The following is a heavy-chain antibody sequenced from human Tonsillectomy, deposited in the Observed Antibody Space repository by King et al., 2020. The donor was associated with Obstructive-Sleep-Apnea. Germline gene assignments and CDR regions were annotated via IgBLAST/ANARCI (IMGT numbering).Heavy chain of an antibody. CDR2: IYYSGST. J-gene: IGHJ2*01. Sequence: VPLQESGPGLVKPSQTLSLTCTVSGGSISSGDYYWLWIRQPPGKGLEWIGYIYYSGSTYYNPSLMTRITMSVDTSKNQFSLKLSSVTAADTAMYYCARDPGDSSGWYFDLWGRGTLVTVSS. CDR1: GGSISSGDYY. CDR3: ARDPGDSSGWYFDL. D-gene: IGHD4-17*01. V-gene: IGHV4-30-4*01.